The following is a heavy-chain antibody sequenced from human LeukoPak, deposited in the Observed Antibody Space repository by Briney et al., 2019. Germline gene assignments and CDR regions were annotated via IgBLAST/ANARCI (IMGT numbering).Heavy chain of an antibody. V-gene: IGHV1-69*13. CDR1: GGTFSSYA. J-gene: IGHJ4*02. CDR2: IIPIFGTA. Sequence: VASVKVSFTASGGTFSSYAISWVRQAPGQGLEWMGGIIPIFGTANYAQKFQGRVTITADESTSTAYMELSSLRSEDTAVYYCARKPYGGNWFDYWGQGTLVTVSS. CDR3: ARKPYGGNWFDY. D-gene: IGHD4-23*01.